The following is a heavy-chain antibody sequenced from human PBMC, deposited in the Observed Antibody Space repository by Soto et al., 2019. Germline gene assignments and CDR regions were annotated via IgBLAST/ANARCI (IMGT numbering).Heavy chain of an antibody. CDR3: ARDEGITMVRGAYGMDV. CDR1: GGTFSSYT. J-gene: IGHJ6*02. V-gene: IGHV1-69*08. Sequence: QVQLVQSGAEVKKPGSSVKVSCKASGGTFSSYTISWVRQAPGQGLEWMGRIIPILGIANYAQKFQGRVTITADKSTSTAYMELSSLRSEDTAVYYCARDEGITMVRGAYGMDVWGQGTTVTVSS. D-gene: IGHD3-10*01. CDR2: IIPILGIA.